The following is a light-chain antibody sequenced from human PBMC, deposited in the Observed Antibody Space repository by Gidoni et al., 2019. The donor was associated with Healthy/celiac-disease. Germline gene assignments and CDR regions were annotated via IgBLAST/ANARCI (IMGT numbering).Light chain of an antibody. J-gene: IGKJ1*01. Sequence: DIQMTQSPSTLSASVGDRVTTTCRASQSISSCLAWYQQKPGKAPKLLIYDASSLESGVPSRFSGSGSGTEFTLTISSLQPDDFATYDCQQYNSYSPTFGQGTKVEIK. CDR2: DAS. CDR1: QSISSC. CDR3: QQYNSYSPT. V-gene: IGKV1-5*01.